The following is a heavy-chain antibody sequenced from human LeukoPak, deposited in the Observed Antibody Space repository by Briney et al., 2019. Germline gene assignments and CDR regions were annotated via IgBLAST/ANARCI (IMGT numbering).Heavy chain of an antibody. D-gene: IGHD1-1*01. V-gene: IGHV3-30*02. CDR3: ARDIFPGTTSY. Sequence: PGGSLRLSCPASGFTFSSYGMHWVRQAPGKGLEWVAFIRYDGSNKYYAASVKGRFTISRDNSKNTLYLQMNSLRAEDTALYYCARDIFPGTTSYWGQGTLVTVSS. J-gene: IGHJ4*02. CDR1: GFTFSSYG. CDR2: IRYDGSNK.